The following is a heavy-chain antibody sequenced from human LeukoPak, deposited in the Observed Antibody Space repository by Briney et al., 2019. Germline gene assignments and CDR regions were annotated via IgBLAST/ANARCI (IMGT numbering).Heavy chain of an antibody. V-gene: IGHV4-59*01. D-gene: IGHD3-3*01. CDR1: GGSISSYY. Sequence: SETLSLTCTVSGGSISSYYWSWIRQPPGKGLEWIGYIYYSGSTNYNPSLKSRVTISIDTSKNQFSLKLSSVTAADTAVYYCARDPGDPIFGVTYYFDYWGQGTLVTVSS. CDR2: IYYSGST. CDR3: ARDPGDPIFGVTYYFDY. J-gene: IGHJ4*02.